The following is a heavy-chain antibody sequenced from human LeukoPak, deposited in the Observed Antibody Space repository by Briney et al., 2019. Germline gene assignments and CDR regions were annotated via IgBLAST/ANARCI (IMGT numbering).Heavy chain of an antibody. CDR1: GFTFSSYW. V-gene: IGHV3-7*01. Sequence: GGSLRLSCAASGFTFSSYWMSWVCQAPGKGLEWVANIKQDGSEKYYVDSVKGRFTISRDNAKNSLYLQMNSLRAEDTAVYYCAREEGAIVLMVYASYYFDYWGQGTLVTVSS. CDR2: IKQDGSEK. J-gene: IGHJ4*02. CDR3: AREEGAIVLMVYASYYFDY. D-gene: IGHD2-8*01.